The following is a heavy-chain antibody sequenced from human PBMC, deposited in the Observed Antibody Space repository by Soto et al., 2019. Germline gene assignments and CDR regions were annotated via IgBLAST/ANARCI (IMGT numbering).Heavy chain of an antibody. CDR2: INPDNGYT. V-gene: IGHV1-2*02. Sequence: GASVKVSCKASGYTFTGSYMHWVRQAPGQGLEWMGWINPDNGYTYYSEKLQGRVTMTRDTSINTAYMDLSRLTSDDTAVYFCARDDRSYLFDFWGQGTLVTVSS. CDR1: GYTFTGSY. CDR3: ARDDRSYLFDF. J-gene: IGHJ4*02.